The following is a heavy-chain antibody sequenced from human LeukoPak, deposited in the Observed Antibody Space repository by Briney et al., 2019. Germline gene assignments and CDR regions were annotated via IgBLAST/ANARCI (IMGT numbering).Heavy chain of an antibody. CDR3: ARSGLDYYYGMDV. D-gene: IGHD6-19*01. CDR2: ITPFNGNT. Sequence: VASVKVSCKASEYTFTYRYLHWVRQAPGQALEWMGWITPFNGNTNYAQKFQDRVTITRDRSMSTAYMELSSLRSEDTAMYYCARSGLDYYYGMDVWGQGTTVTVSS. CDR1: EYTFTYRY. V-gene: IGHV1-45*02. J-gene: IGHJ6*02.